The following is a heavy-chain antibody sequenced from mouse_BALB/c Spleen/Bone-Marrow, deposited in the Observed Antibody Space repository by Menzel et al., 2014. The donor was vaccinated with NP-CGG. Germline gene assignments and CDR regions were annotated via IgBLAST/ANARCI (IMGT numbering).Heavy chain of an antibody. D-gene: IGHD2-12*01. CDR1: GYTFTSYY. Sequence: QVQLQQSGAELVKPGASVKLSCKASGYTFTSYYIYWVKQRPGQGLEWIGEINPSNGGTNFNEKFTSKATLTVDKSSSTAYMQLSSLTSEDSAVYYCTRSRRAMDYWGQGTSVTVSS. V-gene: IGHV1S81*02. J-gene: IGHJ4*01. CDR3: TRSRRAMDY. CDR2: INPSNGGT.